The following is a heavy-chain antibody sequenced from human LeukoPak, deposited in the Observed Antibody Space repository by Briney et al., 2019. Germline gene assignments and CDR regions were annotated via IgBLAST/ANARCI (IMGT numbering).Heavy chain of an antibody. V-gene: IGHV1-69*05. CDR3: AREFGKNYDFWSGYYNWFDP. CDR1: GGTFSSYA. CDR2: IIPIFGTA. Sequence: SVKVSCKASGGTFSSYAISWVRQAPGQGLEWVGGIIPIFGTANYAQKFQGRVTITTDESTSTAYMELSSLRSEDTAVYYCAREFGKNYDFWSGYYNWFDPWGQGTLVTVSS. J-gene: IGHJ5*02. D-gene: IGHD3-3*01.